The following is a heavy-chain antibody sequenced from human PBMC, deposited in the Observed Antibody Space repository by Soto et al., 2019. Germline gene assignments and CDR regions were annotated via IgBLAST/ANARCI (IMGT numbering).Heavy chain of an antibody. J-gene: IGHJ4*02. D-gene: IGHD3-10*01. CDR2: ISYDGSNK. Sequence: QVQLVESGGGVVQPGRSLRLSCAASGFTFSSYGVHWVRQAPGKGLEWVAVISYDGSNKYYADSVKGRFTISRDNSKNTLYLQMNSLRAEDTAVYYCAKDIGEDFDYWGQGTLVTVSS. CDR3: AKDIGEDFDY. V-gene: IGHV3-30*18. CDR1: GFTFSSYG.